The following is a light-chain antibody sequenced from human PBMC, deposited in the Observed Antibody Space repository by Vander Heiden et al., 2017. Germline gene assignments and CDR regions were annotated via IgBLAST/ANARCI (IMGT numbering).Light chain of an antibody. J-gene: IGKJ2*01. CDR1: QGVSSN. CDR3: QQEYNWPPYT. Sequence: EIVMTQSTATLSVSPGERATLSCRASQGVSSNLAWYQQKPGQAPRLLIYGASTRATGIPARFSGSGSGTEFTLTISSRQSEDFTVYYCQQEYNWPPYTFGQGTKLEIK. V-gene: IGKV3-15*01. CDR2: GAS.